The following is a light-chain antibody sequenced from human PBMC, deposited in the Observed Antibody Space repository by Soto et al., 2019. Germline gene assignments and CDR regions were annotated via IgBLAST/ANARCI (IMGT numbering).Light chain of an antibody. V-gene: IGKV1-9*01. CDR2: GAS. Sequence: IQLTQSPSSLSASVGDRVTITCRASQGISSFLAWYQQKPGKAPKLLIYGASTLQSGVPSRFSGSGSGTDFTVTIGSLQPEDFATYYCLQFNSFPIPFGPGTKVDIK. J-gene: IGKJ3*01. CDR1: QGISSF. CDR3: LQFNSFPIP.